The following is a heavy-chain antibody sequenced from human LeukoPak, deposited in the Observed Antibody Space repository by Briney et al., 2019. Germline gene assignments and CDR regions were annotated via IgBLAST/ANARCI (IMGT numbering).Heavy chain of an antibody. Sequence: SETLSLTCTVSGDSVSSTTYYWGWIRQPPGKGLEWIGSIYYIGNTYYNPSLKSRVTISVDTSKSQFSLKLSSVTAADTAVYYCARLRKIFGVVIHDAFDIWGQGTMVTVSS. V-gene: IGHV4-39*01. CDR3: ARLRKIFGVVIHDAFDI. CDR1: GDSVSSTTYY. J-gene: IGHJ3*02. CDR2: IYYIGNT. D-gene: IGHD3-3*01.